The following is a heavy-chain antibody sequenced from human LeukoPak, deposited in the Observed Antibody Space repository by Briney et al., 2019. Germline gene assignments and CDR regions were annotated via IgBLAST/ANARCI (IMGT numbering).Heavy chain of an antibody. CDR3: ARPNTEATAYYFDY. V-gene: IGHV1-18*01. CDR2: IDTYKGST. Sequence: ASVKVSCKASGYTFISYGVSWVRQAPGQGLEWMGWIDTYKGSTNYAENLQGTVTVTTDTSTSTVYMELRSLRSDDTAVYYCARPNTEATAYYFDYWGQGTLVTVPS. CDR1: GYTFISYG. J-gene: IGHJ4*02. D-gene: IGHD1-1*01.